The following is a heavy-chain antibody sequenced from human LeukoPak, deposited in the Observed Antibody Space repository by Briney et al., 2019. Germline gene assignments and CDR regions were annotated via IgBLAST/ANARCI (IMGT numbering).Heavy chain of an antibody. CDR2: IYHSGST. D-gene: IGHD5-12*01. Sequence: SETLSLTCAVSGGSITNNNWWSWVRQSPGKGLEWIGEIYHSGSTNYNPSLKSRVTMSVDKSKNQFSLSLTSVTAADTAVYYCASSEATATPPPYGMDVWGQGTTVTVSS. V-gene: IGHV4-4*02. J-gene: IGHJ6*02. CDR1: GGSITNNNW. CDR3: ASSEATATPPPYGMDV.